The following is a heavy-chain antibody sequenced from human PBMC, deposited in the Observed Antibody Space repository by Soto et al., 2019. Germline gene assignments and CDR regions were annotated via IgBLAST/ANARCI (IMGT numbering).Heavy chain of an antibody. CDR2: ISAYNGNT. J-gene: IGHJ5*02. CDR1: GYTFTSYG. CDR3: ARDGSITMVRGVHNWFDP. D-gene: IGHD3-10*01. V-gene: IGHV1-18*01. Sequence: ASVKVSCKASGYTFTSYGISWVRQAPGQGLEWMGWISAYNGNTNYAQKLQGRVTMTTDTSTSTAYMELRSLRSDDTAVHYCARDGSITMVRGVHNWFDPWGQGTLVTVSS.